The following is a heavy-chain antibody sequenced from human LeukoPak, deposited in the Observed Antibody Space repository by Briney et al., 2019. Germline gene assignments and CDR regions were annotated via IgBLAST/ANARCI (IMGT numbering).Heavy chain of an antibody. CDR2: IFYRGST. CDR1: GGSISSYY. Sequence: SETLSLTCTVSGGSISSYYWSWIRQPPGKRLEWLGYIFYRGSTNYNPSLKSRVAISEDTSKNQFSLNLSSVTAADTAVYYCARGGYYGSGSDDAFDIWGQGTMVTVSS. J-gene: IGHJ3*02. V-gene: IGHV4-59*01. CDR3: ARGGYYGSGSDDAFDI. D-gene: IGHD3-10*01.